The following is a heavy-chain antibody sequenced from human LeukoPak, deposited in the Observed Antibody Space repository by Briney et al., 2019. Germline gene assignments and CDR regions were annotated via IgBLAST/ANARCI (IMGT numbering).Heavy chain of an antibody. V-gene: IGHV3-23*01. Sequence: PGGSLRLSCVASGVTLSNYAMSWARQAPGKGLEWVSGISSSGSGGNTYYADSVKGRFTISRDSSRNTLFLHMNTLRAEDTAVYYCASTPVIAGAGAHFDYWGQGTLVTVSS. CDR1: GVTLSNYA. J-gene: IGHJ4*02. CDR2: ISSSGSGGNT. CDR3: ASTPVIAGAGAHFDY. D-gene: IGHD6-13*01.